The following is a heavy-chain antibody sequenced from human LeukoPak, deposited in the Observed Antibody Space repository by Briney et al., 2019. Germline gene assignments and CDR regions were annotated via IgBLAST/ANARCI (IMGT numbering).Heavy chain of an antibody. V-gene: IGHV4-59*01. D-gene: IGHD2-21*02. CDR2: IYYSGST. Sequence: SETLSLTCTVSGGSISSYNWSWIRQPPGKGLEWIGYIYYSGSTNYNPSLKSRVTISVDTSKNQFSLKLSSVTAADTAVYYCARAAYCGGDCYSPEYYFDYWGQGTLVTVSS. CDR1: GGSISSYN. J-gene: IGHJ4*02. CDR3: ARAAYCGGDCYSPEYYFDY.